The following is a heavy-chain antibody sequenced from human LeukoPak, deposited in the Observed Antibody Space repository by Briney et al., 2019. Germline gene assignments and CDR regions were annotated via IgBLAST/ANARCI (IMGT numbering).Heavy chain of an antibody. CDR1: GGSISSSSYY. J-gene: IGHJ6*02. V-gene: IGHV4-39*01. CDR3: ARKYFGVVVPAATNYYYYGMDV. Sequence: SETLSLTCTVSGGSISSSSYYWGWIRQPPGKGLEWIGSIYYSGSTYYNPSLKSRVTISVDTSKNQFSLKLSSVTAADTAVYYCARKYFGVVVPAATNYYYYGMDVWGQGTTVTVSS. CDR2: IYYSGST. D-gene: IGHD2-2*01.